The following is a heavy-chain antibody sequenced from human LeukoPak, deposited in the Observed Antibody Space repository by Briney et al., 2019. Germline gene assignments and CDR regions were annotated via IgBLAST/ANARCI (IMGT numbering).Heavy chain of an antibody. J-gene: IGHJ3*02. D-gene: IGHD3-22*01. Sequence: GGSLRLSCAASGFTFSDYYMSWIRQAPGKGLEWVSYISSSGSTIYYADTVKGRFTISRDNAKNSLYLLMNSLRAEDTAVYYCARFNYDSSVPDAFDIWGQGTMVTVSS. CDR3: ARFNYDSSVPDAFDI. CDR1: GFTFSDYY. V-gene: IGHV3-11*04. CDR2: ISSSGSTI.